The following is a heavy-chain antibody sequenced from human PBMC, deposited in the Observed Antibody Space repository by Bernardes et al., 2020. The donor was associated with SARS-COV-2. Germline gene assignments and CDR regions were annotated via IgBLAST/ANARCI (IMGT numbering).Heavy chain of an antibody. D-gene: IGHD5-12*01. V-gene: IGHV3-21*01. CDR1: GFTFSSYS. J-gene: IGHJ5*02. CDR3: ARGSATLPTWFDP. Sequence: GGSLRLSRAASGFTFSSYSMNWVRQAPGKGLEWVSSISSSSNYIYYADSVKGRFTISRDNAKNSLYLQMNSLRAEDTAVYYCARGSATLPTWFDPWGQGTLVTVSS. CDR2: ISSSSNYI.